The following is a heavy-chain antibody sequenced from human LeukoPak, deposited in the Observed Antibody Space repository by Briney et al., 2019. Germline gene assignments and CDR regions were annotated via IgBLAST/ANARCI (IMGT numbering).Heavy chain of an antibody. CDR1: GFTFSSYA. Sequence: PGGSLRLSCAASGFTFSSYAMSWVRQAPGKGLEWVSAISGSGGSTYYADSVKGRFTISRDNSKNTLYLQMNSLRAEDTAVYYCARDMSYYGSGSFNYWGQGTLVTVSS. J-gene: IGHJ4*02. CDR2: ISGSGGST. V-gene: IGHV3-23*01. D-gene: IGHD3-10*01. CDR3: ARDMSYYGSGSFNY.